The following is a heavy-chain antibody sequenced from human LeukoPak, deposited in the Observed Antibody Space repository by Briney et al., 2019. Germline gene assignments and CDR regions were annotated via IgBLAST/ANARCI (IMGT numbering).Heavy chain of an antibody. D-gene: IGHD3-10*02. J-gene: IGHJ5*02. CDR3: ARLGPHVRGVIIKANWFDP. V-gene: IGHV4-59*08. CDR1: GGSISSYY. Sequence: SETLSLTCTVSGGSISSYYWSWIRQPPGKGLEWIGYIYYSGSTNYNPSLKSRVTISVDTSKNQFSLKLSSVTAADTAVYYCARLGPHVRGVIIKANWFDPWGQGTLVTVSS. CDR2: IYYSGST.